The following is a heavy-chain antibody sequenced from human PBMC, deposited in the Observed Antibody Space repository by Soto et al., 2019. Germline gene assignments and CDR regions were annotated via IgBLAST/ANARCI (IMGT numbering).Heavy chain of an antibody. CDR2: IIPIFSTP. D-gene: IGHD6-19*01. CDR3: ARKLRRGSVWYWTDS. J-gene: IGHJ4*02. V-gene: IGHV1-69*13. Sequence: SVKVSCKTSGGTFGSYAISWVRQAPGQGLEWMGGIIPIFSTPNYAQKFQGRVTITADESTSTAYMELSSLRSEDTAVYYCARKLRRGSVWYWTDSWGQGTLVTVSS. CDR1: GGTFGSYA.